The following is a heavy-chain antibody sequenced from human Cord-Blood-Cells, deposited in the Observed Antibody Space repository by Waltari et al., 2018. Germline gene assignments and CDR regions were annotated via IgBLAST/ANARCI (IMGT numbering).Heavy chain of an antibody. Sequence: EVQLLESGGGLVQPGGSLRLSCAASGFTFSSYAMRWVRQAPGKGLEWVSAISGSGCSTYYADSVKGRFTISRDNSKNTLYLQMNSLRAEDTAVYYCAKGTGVDFWSGPYFDYWGQGTLVTVSS. CDR3: AKGTGVDFWSGPYFDY. V-gene: IGHV3-23*01. D-gene: IGHD3-3*01. CDR1: GFTFSSYA. J-gene: IGHJ4*02. CDR2: ISGSGCST.